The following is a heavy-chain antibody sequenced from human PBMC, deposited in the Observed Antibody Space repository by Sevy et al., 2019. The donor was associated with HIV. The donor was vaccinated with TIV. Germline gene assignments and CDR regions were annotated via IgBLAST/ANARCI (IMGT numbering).Heavy chain of an antibody. D-gene: IGHD6-13*01. J-gene: IGHJ6*02. Sequence: SESLSLTCTVSGGSISSYYWSWIRQPAGKGLEWVGRIYTSGSTNYNPSLKSRVTMSVDTSKNQCSLKLSSVTAADTAVYYCAREPVYSSSRYGNYYYYGMDVWGQGTTVTVSS. V-gene: IGHV4-4*07. CDR3: AREPVYSSSRYGNYYYYGMDV. CDR1: GGSISSYY. CDR2: IYTSGST.